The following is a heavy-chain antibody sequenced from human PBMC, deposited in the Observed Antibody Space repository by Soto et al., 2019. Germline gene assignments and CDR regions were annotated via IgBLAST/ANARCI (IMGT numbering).Heavy chain of an antibody. D-gene: IGHD1-26*01. CDR2: VSAYNGKS. CDR1: GYIFSHYG. CDR3: ARDLNSGAYSAADY. V-gene: IGHV1-18*01. Sequence: ASVKVSCKASGYIFSHYGISWMRQVPGQGLEWMGWVSAYNGKSNYTQKFQGRVTITADKSTSTAYMELSSLRSEDTAFYYCARDLNSGAYSAADYWGQGTLVTVSS. J-gene: IGHJ4*02.